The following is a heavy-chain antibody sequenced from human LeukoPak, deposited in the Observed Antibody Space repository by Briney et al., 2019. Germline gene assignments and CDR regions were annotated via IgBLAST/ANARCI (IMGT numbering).Heavy chain of an antibody. Sequence: ASVKVSCKASGYTFTSYDISWVRQAPGQGLEWMGWISAYNGNTNYAQKLQGRVTMTTDTSTTTAYMELRSLRSDDTAVYYCARSCSGGSCYYYFDYWGQGTLVTVSS. V-gene: IGHV1-18*01. D-gene: IGHD2-15*01. CDR2: ISAYNGNT. CDR1: GYTFTSYD. CDR3: ARSCSGGSCYYYFDY. J-gene: IGHJ4*02.